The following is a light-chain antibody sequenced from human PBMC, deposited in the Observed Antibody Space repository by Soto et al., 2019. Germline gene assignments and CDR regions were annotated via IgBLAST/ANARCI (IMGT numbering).Light chain of an antibody. V-gene: IGLV1-40*01. CDR3: LSFDSSLSVV. CDR1: SSNIGAGYD. CDR2: GNT. Sequence: QSVLTQPPSVSGAPGQRVNISCTGSSSNIGAGYDVHWYQQLPGRAPNLLIYGNTNRPSGVPDRFSGSKSGTSASLAITGLQAEDEADYYCLSFDSSLSVVFGGGTKLTVL. J-gene: IGLJ2*01.